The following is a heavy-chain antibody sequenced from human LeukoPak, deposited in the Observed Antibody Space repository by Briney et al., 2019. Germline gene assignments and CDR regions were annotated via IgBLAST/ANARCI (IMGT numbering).Heavy chain of an antibody. D-gene: IGHD3-16*01. Sequence: GESLRLSCAASGFTFSSYWMSWVRQAPGKGLEWVANIKEDGSEKYYVDSVKGRFTISRDNAKDSLYLQMSSLRAEDTAIYYCARGRRGDYWGQGTLVIVSS. CDR2: IKEDGSEK. J-gene: IGHJ4*02. CDR3: ARGRRGDY. V-gene: IGHV3-7*04. CDR1: GFTFSSYW.